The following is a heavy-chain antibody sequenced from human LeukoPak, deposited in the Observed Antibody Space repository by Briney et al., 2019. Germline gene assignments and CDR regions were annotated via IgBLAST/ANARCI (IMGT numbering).Heavy chain of an antibody. CDR3: ARDQHSSGYYYLDY. D-gene: IGHD3-22*01. Sequence: GGSLRLSCAASGFTFSSYAMHWVRQAPGKGLEWVAVISYDGSNKYYADSVKGRFTISRDNSKNTLYLQMNSLRAEDTAMYYCARDQHSSGYYYLDYWGQGTLVTVSS. CDR1: GFTFSSYA. V-gene: IGHV3-30-3*01. J-gene: IGHJ4*02. CDR2: ISYDGSNK.